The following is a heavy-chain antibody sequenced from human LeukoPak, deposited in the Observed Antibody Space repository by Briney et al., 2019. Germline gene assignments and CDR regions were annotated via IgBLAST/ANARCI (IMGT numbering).Heavy chain of an antibody. V-gene: IGHV3-23*01. J-gene: IGHJ4*02. D-gene: IGHD3-3*01. CDR3: AKDHRTIFGTYFDY. Sequence: PGGSLRLSCAASGFTFSSYAMSWVRQAPGKGLEWVSSICDGTSSTYYADSVKGRFTISRDNSKNTLYLQMNSLRAEDTAVYYCAKDHRTIFGTYFDYWGQGTLVTVSS. CDR2: ICDGTSST. CDR1: GFTFSSYA.